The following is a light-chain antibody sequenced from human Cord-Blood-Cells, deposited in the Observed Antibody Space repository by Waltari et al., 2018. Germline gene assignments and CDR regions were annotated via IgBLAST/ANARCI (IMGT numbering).Light chain of an antibody. J-gene: IGLJ3*02. V-gene: IGLV2-14*01. CDR1: SSHVGGYNY. CDR2: DVS. Sequence: QSALTQPASVSGSPGQSITISCTGTSSHVGGYNYVSWYQQHPGKAPNLMIYDVSNRPSGVSNRFSGSKSGNTASLTISGLQAEDEADYYCSSYTSSSTLEVFGGGTKLTVL. CDR3: SSYTSSSTLEV.